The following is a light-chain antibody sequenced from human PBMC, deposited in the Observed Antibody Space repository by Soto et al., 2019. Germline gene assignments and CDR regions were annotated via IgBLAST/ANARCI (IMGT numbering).Light chain of an antibody. CDR1: SSDVGGYIY. CDR2: EVS. Sequence: QSVLTQPASVSGSPGQSVTISCTGTSSDVGGYIYVSWYQHHPGKAPKLIIYEVSNRPSGISNRFSGSKSGNTASLTISGLQAEDEADYYCSSYTSGSTLDFGGGTQLTVL. J-gene: IGLJ2*01. CDR3: SSYTSGSTLD. V-gene: IGLV2-14*01.